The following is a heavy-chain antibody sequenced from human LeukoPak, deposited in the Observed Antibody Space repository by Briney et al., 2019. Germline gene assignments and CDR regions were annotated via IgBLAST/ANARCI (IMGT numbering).Heavy chain of an antibody. D-gene: IGHD5-24*01. CDR3: AREVKRWLQLEVPFDY. CDR1: GGSISSSNW. Sequence: PSETLSLTCAVSGGSISSSNWWSWVRQPPGKGLEWIGEIYHSGNTNYNPSLKSRVTISVDKSKNQFSLKLSSVTAADTAVYYCAREVKRWLQLEVPFDYWGQGTLVTVSS. J-gene: IGHJ4*02. V-gene: IGHV4-4*02. CDR2: IYHSGNT.